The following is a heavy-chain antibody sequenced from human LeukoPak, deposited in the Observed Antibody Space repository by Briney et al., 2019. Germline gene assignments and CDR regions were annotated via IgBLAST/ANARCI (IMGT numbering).Heavy chain of an antibody. CDR3: ARGWYDFWSGYDYYFDY. Sequence: GGSLRLSCAASGFTVSSNYMSWVRQAPGKGLEWVSVIYSGGSTYYADSVKGRFTISRDNSKNTLYLQMNSLRAEDTAVYYCARGWYDFWSGYDYYFDYWGQGTLATVSS. CDR2: IYSGGST. V-gene: IGHV3-53*01. CDR1: GFTVSSNY. D-gene: IGHD3-3*01. J-gene: IGHJ4*02.